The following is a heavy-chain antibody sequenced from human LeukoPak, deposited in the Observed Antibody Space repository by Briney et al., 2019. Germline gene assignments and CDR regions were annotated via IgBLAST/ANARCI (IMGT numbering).Heavy chain of an antibody. J-gene: IGHJ4*02. CDR1: GFTFSSYE. V-gene: IGHV3-48*03. CDR3: ARDLRSSGYYAFDY. D-gene: IGHD3-22*01. Sequence: GGSLRLSCAASGFTFSSYEMNWVRQAPGKWLEWVSYISSSGSTIYYADSVKGRFTISRDNAKNSLYLQMNSLRAEDTAVYYCARDLRSSGYYAFDYWGQGTLVTVSS. CDR2: ISSSGSTI.